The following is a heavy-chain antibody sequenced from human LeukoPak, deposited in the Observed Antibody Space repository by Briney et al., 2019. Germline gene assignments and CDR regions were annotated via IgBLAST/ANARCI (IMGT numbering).Heavy chain of an antibody. J-gene: IGHJ6*03. Sequence: SETLSLTCAVYGGSLSGYYWSWILQPPGKGLEWIGEINHSGSTNYNPSLKSRVTISVDTSKNQFSLKLSSVTAADTAVYYCARGRYCSSTSCHQTQKIRYYYYMEVWGKGTTVTVYS. V-gene: IGHV4-34*01. D-gene: IGHD2-2*01. CDR2: INHSGST. CDR1: GGSLSGYY. CDR3: ARGRYCSSTSCHQTQKIRYYYYMEV.